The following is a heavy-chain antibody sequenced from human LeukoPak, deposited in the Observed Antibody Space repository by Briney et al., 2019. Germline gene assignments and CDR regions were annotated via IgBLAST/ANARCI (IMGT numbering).Heavy chain of an antibody. J-gene: IGHJ4*02. V-gene: IGHV3-43D*03. CDR1: GFSFDDYS. Sequence: GGSLRLSCAASGFSFDDYSMHWVRQAPGEGLEWVSLITWDGGSTYYADSVKGRFTISRDNSKNSLYLQMHSLRAEDSALYYCSKARGGGRDLFDYWGQGTLVTVSS. D-gene: IGHD6-25*01. CDR3: SKARGGGRDLFDY. CDR2: ITWDGGST.